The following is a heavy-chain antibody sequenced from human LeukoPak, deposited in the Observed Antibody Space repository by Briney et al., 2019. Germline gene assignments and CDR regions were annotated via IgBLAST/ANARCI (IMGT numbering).Heavy chain of an antibody. CDR2: IHRSGSP. D-gene: IGHD3-3*01. CDR1: LDSTTINF. Sequence: SETLSLTCNVSLDSTTINFWSGVRQPPGKGLEWIGEIHRSGSPNYNPSLQSRVTISIDRSRNQIALELSSVTAADTAVYYCAREIFGGYNPGAYWGQGILVTVSS. J-gene: IGHJ4*02. CDR3: AREIFGGYNPGAY. V-gene: IGHV4/OR15-8*01.